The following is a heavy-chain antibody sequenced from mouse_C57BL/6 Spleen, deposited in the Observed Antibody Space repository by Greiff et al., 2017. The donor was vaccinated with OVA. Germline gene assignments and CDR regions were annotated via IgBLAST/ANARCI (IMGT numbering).Heavy chain of an antibody. CDR2: IDPSDSYT. Sequence: QVQLQQPGAELVMPGASVKLSCKASGYTFTSYWMHWVKQRPGQGLAWIGEIDPSDSYTNYNQKFKGKSTLTVDKSSSTAYMQLSSLTSEDSAVYYCARSDDGYPDYWGQGTTRTVSS. CDR1: GYTFTSYW. J-gene: IGHJ2*01. V-gene: IGHV1-69*01. D-gene: IGHD2-3*01. CDR3: ARSDDGYPDY.